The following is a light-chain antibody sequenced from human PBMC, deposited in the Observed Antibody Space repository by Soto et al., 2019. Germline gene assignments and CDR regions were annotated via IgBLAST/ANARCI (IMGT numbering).Light chain of an antibody. CDR1: QSIHTS. Sequence: DIQLTQSPSSLSASVGDRVTITCRASQSIHTSLNWFQVQPGKAPKILIFGVSSLQSGVQGRFSGSGSGAECSLTISSLQPEDFATYYCKQTFSKSVTCGGGTRVEI. V-gene: IGKV1-39*01. J-gene: IGKJ4*01. CDR3: KQTFSKSVT. CDR2: GVS.